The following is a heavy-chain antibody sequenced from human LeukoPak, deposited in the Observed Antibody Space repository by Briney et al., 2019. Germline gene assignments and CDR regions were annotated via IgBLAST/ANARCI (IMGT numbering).Heavy chain of an antibody. CDR1: GGSISSGSYY. V-gene: IGHV4-61*02. J-gene: IGHJ3*02. CDR2: IYTSGST. Sequence: PSETLSLTCTVSGGSISSGSYYWSWIRQPAGKGLEWIGRIYTSGSTNYNPSLKSRVTISVDTSKNQFSLKLSSVTAADTAVYYCARAPQKPLSAFDIWGQGTMVTVSS. CDR3: ARAPQKPLSAFDI.